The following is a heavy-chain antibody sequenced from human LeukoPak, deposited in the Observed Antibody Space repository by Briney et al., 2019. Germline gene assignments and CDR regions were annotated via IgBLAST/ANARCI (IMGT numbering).Heavy chain of an antibody. V-gene: IGHV3-23*01. D-gene: IGHD6-13*01. CDR3: AKGIAATGNSQIFDY. J-gene: IGHJ4*02. CDR1: GFRISSNS. CDR2: ISGSGDST. Sequence: GGSLRLSCAASGFRISSNSMSWVRQAPGKGLEWVSVISGSGDSTYYADSVKGRFTISRDNSKNTLYLQMNSLRAEDTAVYYCAKGIAATGNSQIFDYWGQGTLATVSS.